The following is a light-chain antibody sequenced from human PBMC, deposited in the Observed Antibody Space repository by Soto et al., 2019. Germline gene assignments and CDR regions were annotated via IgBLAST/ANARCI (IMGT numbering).Light chain of an antibody. Sequence: IVLTQSPGTLSLSPGERATLSCRASQSVSSSYLAWYQQKPGQAPRLLIYDASSRATGIPDRFSGSGSGTDFTLTINRLEPEDFAVYYCQQYAFSPGTFGQGTKVRIK. CDR3: QQYAFSPGT. CDR1: QSVSSSY. V-gene: IGKV3-20*01. J-gene: IGKJ1*01. CDR2: DAS.